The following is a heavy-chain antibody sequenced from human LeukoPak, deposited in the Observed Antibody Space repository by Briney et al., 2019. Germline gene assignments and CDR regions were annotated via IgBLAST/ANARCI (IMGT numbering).Heavy chain of an antibody. CDR1: GFIFTSYD. V-gene: IGHV3-30*03. Sequence: GGSLRLSCAASGFIFTSYDMHWVRQAPDKGLEWVAVTSSDGGLKFYADSVKGRFTISRDNSKNTLYLQMSSLRAEDTAVYYCVTVGMTSIWSYLRFDPRGQGTLVSVSS. CDR2: TSSDGGLK. D-gene: IGHD1-26*01. CDR3: VTVGMTSIWSYLRFDP. J-gene: IGHJ5*02.